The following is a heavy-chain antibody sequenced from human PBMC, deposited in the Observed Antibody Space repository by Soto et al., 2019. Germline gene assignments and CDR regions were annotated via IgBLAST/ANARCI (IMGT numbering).Heavy chain of an antibody. D-gene: IGHD6-13*01. Sequence: SETLSLTCTVSGGSISSSSYYWGWIRQPPGKGLEWIGSIYYSGSTYYNPSLKSRVTISVDTSKNQFSLKLSSVTAADTAVYYCARGRVSSSWYYYYYMDVWGKGTTVTVSS. CDR1: GGSISSSSYY. V-gene: IGHV4-39*01. CDR2: IYYSGST. CDR3: ARGRVSSSWYYYYYMDV. J-gene: IGHJ6*03.